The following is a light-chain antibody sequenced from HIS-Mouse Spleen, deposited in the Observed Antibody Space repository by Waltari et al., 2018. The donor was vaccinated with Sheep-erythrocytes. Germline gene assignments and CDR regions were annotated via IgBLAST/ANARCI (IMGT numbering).Light chain of an antibody. V-gene: IGKV1-12*01. Sequence: DIQITQSPSSVSASVGDSVTITCRASPGISSWVAWYPQKPGKAPKLLIYAASSLQSGVPSSFSGSGSGTDFTLTISSLQPEDFATYYCQQANSFPLSFGGGTK. J-gene: IGKJ4*01. CDR3: QQANSFPLS. CDR2: AAS. CDR1: PGISSW.